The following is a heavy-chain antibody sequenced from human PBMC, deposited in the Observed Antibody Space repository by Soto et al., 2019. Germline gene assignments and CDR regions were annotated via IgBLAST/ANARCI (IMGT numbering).Heavy chain of an antibody. Sequence: GASVKVSCKASGYTFTSYDINWVRQATGQGLEWMGWMNPNSGNTGYAQKFQGRVTMTRNTSISTAYMELSSLRSEDTAVYYCARGVKAAAGPWYNWFDPWGQGTLVTVSS. V-gene: IGHV1-8*01. CDR3: ARGVKAAAGPWYNWFDP. J-gene: IGHJ5*02. CDR2: MNPNSGNT. CDR1: GYTFTSYD. D-gene: IGHD6-13*01.